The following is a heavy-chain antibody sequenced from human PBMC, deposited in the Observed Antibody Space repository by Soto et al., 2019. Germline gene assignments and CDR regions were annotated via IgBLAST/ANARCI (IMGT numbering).Heavy chain of an antibody. CDR1: GYTFTNYG. CDR2: ISAYNGDT. J-gene: IGHJ6*03. V-gene: IGHV1-18*01. Sequence: QVQLLQSGAEVKKPGASVKVSCKASGYTFTNYGITWVRQAPGQGLEWMGWISAYNGDTHYTQRLQGRVSMTTDTPTGTAYMELRGLRSDDTAVYYCAGVRQLVGYFYYYMDVWGKRTTVTFS. D-gene: IGHD6-6*01. CDR3: AGVRQLVGYFYYYMDV.